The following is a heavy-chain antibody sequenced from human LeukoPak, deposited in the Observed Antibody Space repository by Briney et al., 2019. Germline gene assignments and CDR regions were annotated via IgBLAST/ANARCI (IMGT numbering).Heavy chain of an antibody. J-gene: IGHJ4*02. CDR2: IIPNSGDT. CDR3: ARVEALYHLPTH. CDR1: GYTFTGYY. Sequence: ASVKVSCKASGYTFTGYYIHWVRQAPGQGLEWVGWIIPNSGDTKYAQKFQGRVTMTRDTSISTAYLELTRLRSGDTAFYYCARVEALYHLPTHWGQGTLVTVSS. D-gene: IGHD6-6*01. V-gene: IGHV1-2*02.